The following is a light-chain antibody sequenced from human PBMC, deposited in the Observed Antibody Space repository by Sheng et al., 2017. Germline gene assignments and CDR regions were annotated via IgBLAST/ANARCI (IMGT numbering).Light chain of an antibody. J-gene: IGKJ2*01. CDR3: QQYYSTPRT. CDR1: QNVLYSSNNKNY. V-gene: IGKV4-1*01. Sequence: IVMTQSPDSLAVSLGERATINCKSSQNVLYSSNNKNYLAWYQQKPGQPPKLLIYWASTRESGVPDRFSGSGSGTDFTLTISSLQAEDVAVYYCQQYYSTPRTFGQGTKLEI. CDR2: WAS.